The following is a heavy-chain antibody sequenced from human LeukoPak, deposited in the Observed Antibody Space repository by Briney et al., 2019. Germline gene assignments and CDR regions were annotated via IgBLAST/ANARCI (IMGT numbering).Heavy chain of an antibody. D-gene: IGHD1-26*01. Sequence: PGGSLRLSCAVSQFTFSYAWMTWVRQAPGKGLEWVGRIKSKSDGGTTDYAAPVKGRFTISRDNSKNTLYLQMNSLRAEDTAVYYCARVVGATIIDYWGQGTLVTVSS. CDR3: ARVVGATIIDY. V-gene: IGHV3-15*01. CDR2: IKSKSDGGTT. CDR1: QFTFSYAW. J-gene: IGHJ4*02.